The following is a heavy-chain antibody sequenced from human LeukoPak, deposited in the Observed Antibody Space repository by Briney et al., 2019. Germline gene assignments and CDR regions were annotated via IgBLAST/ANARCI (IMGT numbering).Heavy chain of an antibody. D-gene: IGHD3-10*01. Sequence: QPGGTLRLSCAASGFTFSSYGMSWVRQAPGKGLEWVSAISGSGGSTYYADSVKGRFTISRDNSKNTLYLQMNSLRAEDTAVYYCAKDRLWFGEFGYWGQGTLVTVSS. CDR1: GFTFSSYG. J-gene: IGHJ4*02. CDR2: ISGSGGST. V-gene: IGHV3-23*01. CDR3: AKDRLWFGEFGY.